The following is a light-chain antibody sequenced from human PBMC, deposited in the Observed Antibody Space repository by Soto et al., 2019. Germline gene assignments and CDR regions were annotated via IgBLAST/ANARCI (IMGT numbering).Light chain of an antibody. Sequence: DIVMTQSPDSLAVSLGERATFNCKSSQSVLYNSRNKNYLAWYQQKPGQPPKLLIYWASTRESGVPDRFSGSGSGTDFTLTISSLQAEDVAVYYCQQYYSTPPTFGQGTKLEIK. CDR2: WAS. CDR3: QQYYSTPPT. V-gene: IGKV4-1*01. CDR1: QSVLYNSRNKNY. J-gene: IGKJ2*01.